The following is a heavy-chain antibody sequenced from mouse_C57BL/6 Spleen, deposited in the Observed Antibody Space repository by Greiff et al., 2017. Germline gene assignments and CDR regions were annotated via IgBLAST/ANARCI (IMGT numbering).Heavy chain of an antibody. D-gene: IGHD1-1*01. Sequence: QVQLQQPGAELVRPGSSVKLSCKASGYTFTSYWLHWVTQRPIQGLEWIGNIDPSDSETHYNQKFKDKATLTVDKSTSTAYMQLSRLTSEDSAVYYCARRDYYGSSYAMDYWGQGTSVTVSS. J-gene: IGHJ4*01. CDR1: GYTFTSYW. CDR2: IDPSDSET. CDR3: ARRDYYGSSYAMDY. V-gene: IGHV1-52*01.